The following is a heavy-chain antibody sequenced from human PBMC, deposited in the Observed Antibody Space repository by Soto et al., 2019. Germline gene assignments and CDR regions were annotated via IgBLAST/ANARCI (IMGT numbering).Heavy chain of an antibody. J-gene: IGHJ4*02. CDR1: GFTFGDYA. Sequence: GGSLRLSCTASGFTFGDYAMSWFRQAPGKGLEWVGFIRSKAYGGTTEYAASVKGRFTISRDDSKSIAYLQMNSLKTEDTAVYYCTSSSFLGVATSFDYWGQGTLVTVSS. V-gene: IGHV3-49*03. CDR2: IRSKAYGGTT. CDR3: TSSSFLGVATSFDY. D-gene: IGHD5-12*01.